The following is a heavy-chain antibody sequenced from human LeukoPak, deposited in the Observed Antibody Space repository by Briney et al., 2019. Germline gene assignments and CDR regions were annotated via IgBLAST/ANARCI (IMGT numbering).Heavy chain of an antibody. Sequence: SETLSLTCTVSGGSISSYYWSWIRQPAGKGLEWIGRIYTSGSTNYNPSLKSRVTMSVDTSKNQFSLKLSSVTAADTAVYYCARDRYQGSSWTFYYYMDVWGKGTTVTVSS. CDR2: IYTSGST. CDR1: GGSISSYY. V-gene: IGHV4-4*07. J-gene: IGHJ6*03. CDR3: ARDRYQGSSWTFYYYMDV. D-gene: IGHD6-13*01.